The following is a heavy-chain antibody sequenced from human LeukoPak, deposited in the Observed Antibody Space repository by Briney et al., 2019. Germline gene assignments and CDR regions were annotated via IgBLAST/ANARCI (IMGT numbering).Heavy chain of an antibody. CDR3: VRPGGYYYGVFDY. Sequence: GGSLRLSCSASGFTFSSYAMHWVRQAPGKGLEYVSAISSNGGSTYYADSVKGRFTISRDNSKNTLYLQMSSLRAEDTAVYYCVRPGGYYYGVFDYWGQGTLVTVSS. J-gene: IGHJ4*02. D-gene: IGHD3-22*01. CDR2: ISSNGGST. CDR1: GFTFSSYA. V-gene: IGHV3-64D*06.